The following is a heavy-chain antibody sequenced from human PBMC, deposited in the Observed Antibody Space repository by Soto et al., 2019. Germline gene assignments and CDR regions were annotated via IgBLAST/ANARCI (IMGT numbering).Heavy chain of an antibody. V-gene: IGHV1-8*01. J-gene: IGHJ6*02. D-gene: IGHD3-10*01. CDR1: GYTFTNYD. CDR3: TRAQFEFGSYFGLDV. CDR2: MNPDSENT. Sequence: QVHRVQSGAEVKQPGASVRVSCKASGYTFTNYDITWVRQATGQGREWMGWMNPDSENTGSPQKFQGRVTMTVNTSINTAYMELTSLRSEDTAVYYCTRAQFEFGSYFGLDVWGQGTTVTVSS.